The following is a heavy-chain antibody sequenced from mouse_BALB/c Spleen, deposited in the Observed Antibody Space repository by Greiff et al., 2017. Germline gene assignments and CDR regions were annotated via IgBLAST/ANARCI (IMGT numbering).Heavy chain of an antibody. D-gene: IGHD1-1*01. V-gene: IGHV1S127*01. Sequence: VQLQQSGAELVKPGASVKMSCKASGYTFTSYWMHWVKQRPGQGLEWIGVIDPSDSYTSYNQKFKGKATLTVDTSSSTAYMQLSSLTSEDSAVYYCTRGDYGRAYFDYWGQGTTLTVSS. J-gene: IGHJ2*01. CDR2: IDPSDSYT. CDR1: GYTFTSYW. CDR3: TRGDYGRAYFDY.